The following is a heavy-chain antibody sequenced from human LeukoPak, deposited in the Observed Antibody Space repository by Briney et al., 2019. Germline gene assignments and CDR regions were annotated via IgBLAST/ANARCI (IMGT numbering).Heavy chain of an antibody. J-gene: IGHJ6*02. CDR2: ISYDGSNK. D-gene: IGHD3-10*01. Sequence: PGGSLRLSCAASGFTFSSYAMSWVRQAPGKGLEWVAVISYDGSNKYYADSVKGRFTISRDNSKNTLYLQMNSLRAEDTAVYYCARGGSYGAGTGRTSRPPRSNGMDVWGQGTTVTVSS. CDR3: ARGGSYGAGTGRTSRPPRSNGMDV. V-gene: IGHV3-30-3*01. CDR1: GFTFSSYA.